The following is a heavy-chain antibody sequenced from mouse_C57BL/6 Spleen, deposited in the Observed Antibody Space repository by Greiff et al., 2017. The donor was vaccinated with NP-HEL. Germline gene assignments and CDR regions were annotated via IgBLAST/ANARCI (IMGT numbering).Heavy chain of an antibody. Sequence: QVQLKQPGAELVMPGASVKLSCKASGYTFTSYWMHWVKQRPGQGLEWIGEIDPSDSYTNYNQKFKGKSTLTVDKSSSTAYMQLSSLTSEDSAVYYCARWGGSGVYFDYWGQGTTLTVSS. CDR2: IDPSDSYT. V-gene: IGHV1-69*01. J-gene: IGHJ2*01. CDR1: GYTFTSYW. CDR3: ARWGGSGVYFDY.